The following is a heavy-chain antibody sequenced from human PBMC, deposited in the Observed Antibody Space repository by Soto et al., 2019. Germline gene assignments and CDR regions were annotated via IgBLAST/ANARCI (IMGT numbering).Heavy chain of an antibody. CDR1: GGSISSFD. Sequence: SETLSLTCTVSGGSISSFDWNWIRQSPGKGLEWIGYISYSGSTNYNPSLKSRVTISVDTSKNQFSLKLSSVTAADTAVYYCARSSTSANYFDYWGQGTLVTVSS. CDR3: ARSSTSANYFDY. J-gene: IGHJ4*02. V-gene: IGHV4-59*08. D-gene: IGHD2-2*01. CDR2: ISYSGST.